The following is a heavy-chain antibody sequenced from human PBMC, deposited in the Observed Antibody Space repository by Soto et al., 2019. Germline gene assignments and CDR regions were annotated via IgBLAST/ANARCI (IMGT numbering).Heavy chain of an antibody. CDR3: ARLHSSSRPGMDV. D-gene: IGHD6-13*01. CDR1: GGSISSGDYY. J-gene: IGHJ6*02. CDR2: IYTSGST. Sequence: SETLSLTCTVSGGSISSGDYYWSWIRQPPGKGLEWIGYIYTSGSTNYNPSLKSRVTMSVDTSKNQFSLKLSSVTAADTAVYYCARLHSSSRPGMDVWGQGTTVTVSS. V-gene: IGHV4-61*08.